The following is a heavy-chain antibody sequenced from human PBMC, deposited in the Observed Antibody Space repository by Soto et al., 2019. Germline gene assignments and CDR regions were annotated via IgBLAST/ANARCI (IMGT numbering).Heavy chain of an antibody. CDR3: VKDADDSSGYYSYNWFDP. V-gene: IGHV3-64D*08. CDR1: GFSFSNYW. CDR2: ISSNGGST. Sequence: GGSLRLSCAASGFSFSNYWMHWVRQAPGKGLEYVSPISSNGGSTYYADTVKGRFTISRDNSKNTLYLQMSSLRAEDTAVYYCVKDADDSSGYYSYNWFDPWGQGTLVTVSS. D-gene: IGHD3-22*01. J-gene: IGHJ5*02.